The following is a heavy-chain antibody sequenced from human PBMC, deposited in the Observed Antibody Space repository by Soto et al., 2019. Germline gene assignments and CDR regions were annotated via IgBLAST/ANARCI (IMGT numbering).Heavy chain of an antibody. CDR2: IIPIFGPA. Sequence: ASVKVSCKSSGGTFSSHSINWVRQAPGQGLEWMGGIIPIFGPANFAKKFQGRVTITADESTTTAYMELSSLTSEDTAVYYCAAGSFTSTGGRIGYHYNAMDVWGQGTTVTVSS. J-gene: IGHJ6*02. CDR3: AAGSFTSTGGRIGYHYNAMDV. D-gene: IGHD1-1*01. V-gene: IGHV1-69*13. CDR1: GGTFSSHS.